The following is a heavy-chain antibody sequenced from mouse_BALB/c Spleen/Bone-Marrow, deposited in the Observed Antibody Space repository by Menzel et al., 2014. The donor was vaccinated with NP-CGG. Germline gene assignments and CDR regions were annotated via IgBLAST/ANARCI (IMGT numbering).Heavy chain of an antibody. D-gene: IGHD2-3*01. CDR3: ARSDDYRAMDY. V-gene: IGHV1-82*01. CDR2: IYPGDGDT. J-gene: IGHJ4*01. CDR1: GYAFSISW. Sequence: QVQLKQSGPELVKPGASVKISCKASGYAFSISWMNWVKQRPGQGLEWIGRIYPGDGDTYYNGQFKGKATLTADKSSSTAYMQLSSLTSVDSAVYFCARSDDYRAMDYWGQGTSVTVSS.